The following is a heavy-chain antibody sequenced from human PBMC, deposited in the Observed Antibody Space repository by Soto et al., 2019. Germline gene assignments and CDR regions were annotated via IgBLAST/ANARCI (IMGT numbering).Heavy chain of an antibody. J-gene: IGHJ4*02. Sequence: SETLSLTCTVSGGSVNTYYWNWIRQPPGKGLEWIGYIYYSGSTNYNPSLKSRVTISVDTSKNQFSLKLSSVTAADTAVYYCSRAGYSGYDLGYYFDYWGQGTLVTVS. D-gene: IGHD5-12*01. CDR3: SRAGYSGYDLGYYFDY. CDR1: GGSVNTYY. CDR2: IYYSGST. V-gene: IGHV4-59*02.